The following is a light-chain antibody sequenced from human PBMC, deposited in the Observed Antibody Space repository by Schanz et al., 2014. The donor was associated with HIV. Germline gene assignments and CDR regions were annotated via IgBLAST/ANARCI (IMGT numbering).Light chain of an antibody. J-gene: IGKJ4*01. CDR3: QKYNSAPLT. Sequence: DIQLSQSPSFLSASVGDRVAITCRARQGISTYLAWYQQKPGKVPKLLIYAASTLQSGVPSRFSGSGSGTDFTLTISRLQPEDVATYYCQKYNSAPLTFGGGTKVEI. CDR2: AAS. CDR1: QGISTY. V-gene: IGKV1-27*01.